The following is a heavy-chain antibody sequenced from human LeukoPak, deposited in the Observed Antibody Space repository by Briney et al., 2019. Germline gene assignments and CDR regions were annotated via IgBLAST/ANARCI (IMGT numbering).Heavy chain of an antibody. V-gene: IGHV4-30-4*01. Sequence: PSQTLSLTCTVSGGSISNGDYYWNWIRQPPGRRPEWTGYIYYSGSTYYNPSLKSRVTISVDTSKNQFSLNLSSVTAADTAVYYCARANGDMQGNAYYYYVMDVWGQGTTVTVSS. CDR1: GGSISNGDYY. D-gene: IGHD3-9*01. J-gene: IGHJ6*02. CDR3: ARANGDMQGNAYYYYVMDV. CDR2: IYYSGST.